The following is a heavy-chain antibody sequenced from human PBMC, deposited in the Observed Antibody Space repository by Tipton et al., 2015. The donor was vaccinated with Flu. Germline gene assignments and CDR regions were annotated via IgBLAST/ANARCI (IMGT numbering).Heavy chain of an antibody. Sequence: QLVQSGAEVKKPGSSVKVSCRASGSPFRSYAISWVRQAPGQGLEWMGGIIGIFGTANYAQNFQGRVTITADESTSTVYMELSSLRSEDTAVYYCARGPMYYFYYMDVWGKGTTVTVSS. CDR3: ARGPMYYFYYMDV. D-gene: IGHD3-10*02. CDR1: GSPFRSYA. J-gene: IGHJ6*03. CDR2: IIGIFGTA. V-gene: IGHV1-69*01.